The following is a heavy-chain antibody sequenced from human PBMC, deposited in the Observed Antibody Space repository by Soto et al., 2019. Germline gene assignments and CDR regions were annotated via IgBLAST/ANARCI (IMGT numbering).Heavy chain of an antibody. CDR1: GDSVSSDTAV. D-gene: IGHD2-15*01. V-gene: IGHV6-1*01. CDR2: TYYRSKWNN. Sequence: SQTLSLTCAISGDSVSSDTAVWIWIRQSPSIGLEWIGSTYYRSKWNNDYALSVKSRITISPDTSQNQFYLDLDSVTPEDTAVYYCVGVTRLRGVDXWGQVTLVTAS. J-gene: IGHJ6*02. CDR3: VGVTRLRGVDX.